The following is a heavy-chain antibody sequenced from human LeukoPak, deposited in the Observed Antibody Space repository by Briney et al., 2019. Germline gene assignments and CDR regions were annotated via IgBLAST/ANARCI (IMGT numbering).Heavy chain of an antibody. CDR3: ASAFYGSGSYVNWFDP. CDR2: ISSSGNTI. Sequence: GGSLRLSCAASGFPFSTYEMSWVRQAPGKGLEWISYISSSGNTIYYADSVKGRFTISRDNAKNSLYLQMNSLRVEDTALYYFASAFYGSGSYVNWFDPWGQGTLVTVSS. CDR1: GFPFSTYE. D-gene: IGHD3-10*01. J-gene: IGHJ5*02. V-gene: IGHV3-48*03.